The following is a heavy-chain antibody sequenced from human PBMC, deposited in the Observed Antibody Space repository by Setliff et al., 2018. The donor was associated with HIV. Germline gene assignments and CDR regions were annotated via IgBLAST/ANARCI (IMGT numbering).Heavy chain of an antibody. D-gene: IGHD2-8*02. Sequence: SETLSLTCTVSGDSISRRIYYWGWIRQPPGKGLEWIGNFYYSGSSHYNPSLKSRVTISVDTSKNQFSLKLISVSAADTAVYYCARAPTGVTNAFDIWGQGTMVT. CDR2: FYYSGSS. V-gene: IGHV4-39*01. CDR1: GDSISRRIYY. J-gene: IGHJ3*02. CDR3: ARAPTGVTNAFDI.